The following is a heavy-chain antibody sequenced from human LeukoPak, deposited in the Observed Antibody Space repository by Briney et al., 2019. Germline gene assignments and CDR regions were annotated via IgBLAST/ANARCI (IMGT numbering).Heavy chain of an antibody. D-gene: IGHD6-19*01. CDR2: INHSGST. CDR1: GGSFSGYY. Sequence: PSETLSLTCAVYGGSFSGYYWSWIRQPPGKGLEWIGEINHSGSTNYNPPLKSRVTISVDTSKNQFSLKLGSVTAADTAVYYCATFSGWYGFDYWGQGTLVTVSS. CDR3: ATFSGWYGFDY. J-gene: IGHJ4*02. V-gene: IGHV4-34*01.